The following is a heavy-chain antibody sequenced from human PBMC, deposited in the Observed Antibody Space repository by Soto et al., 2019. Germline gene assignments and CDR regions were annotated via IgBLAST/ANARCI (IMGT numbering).Heavy chain of an antibody. Sequence: GGSLRLSCAASGFTFSSYGMHWVRQAPGKGLEWVAVISYDGSNKYYADSVKGRFTISRDNSKNTLYLQMNSLRAEDTAVYYCAKGMPFSQAFDYWGQGTLVTSP. CDR1: GFTFSSYG. D-gene: IGHD2-2*01. V-gene: IGHV3-30*18. CDR2: ISYDGSNK. CDR3: AKGMPFSQAFDY. J-gene: IGHJ4*02.